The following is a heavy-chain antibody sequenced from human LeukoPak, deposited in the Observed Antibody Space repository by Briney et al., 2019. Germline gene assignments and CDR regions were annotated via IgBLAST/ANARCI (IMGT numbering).Heavy chain of an antibody. J-gene: IGHJ6*02. CDR2: IGTAGDT. Sequence: PGGSLRLSCAASGFTFSSYDMHWVRQATGKGLEWVSAIGTAGDTYYPGSVKGRFTISRENAKNSLYLQMNSLRAGDTAVYYCARAIRYGDYVPYYYYGMDVWGQGTTVTVSS. CDR1: GFTFSSYD. V-gene: IGHV3-13*01. D-gene: IGHD4-17*01. CDR3: ARAIRYGDYVPYYYYGMDV.